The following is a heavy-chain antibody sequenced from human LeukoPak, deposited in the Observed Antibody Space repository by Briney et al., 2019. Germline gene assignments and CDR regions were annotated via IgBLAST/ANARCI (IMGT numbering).Heavy chain of an antibody. Sequence: ASVKVSCKASGYTFTSYGISWVRQAPGQGLEWMAWISAYNGNTNYAQKLQGRVTMTTDTSTSTAYMELRSLRSDDTALYYCARGAVSCGWWENWFDPWGQGTLVTVSS. CDR2: ISAYNGNT. J-gene: IGHJ5*02. CDR1: GYTFTSYG. V-gene: IGHV1-18*01. CDR3: ARGAVSCGWWENWFDP. D-gene: IGHD6-19*01.